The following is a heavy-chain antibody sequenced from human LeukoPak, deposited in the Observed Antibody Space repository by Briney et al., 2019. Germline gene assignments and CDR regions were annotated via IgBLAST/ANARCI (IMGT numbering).Heavy chain of an antibody. CDR2: IRSSSET. J-gene: IGHJ5*02. CDR3: ARDAGNSGYGCDL. CDR1: GFIFSQYS. V-gene: IGHV3-48*01. Sequence: GGSLRLSCAASGFIFSQYSTNWVRQAPGKGLEWVSHIRSSSETFYADSVKGRFTISRDNARNSLYLQMNNLRGEDTAIYYCARDAGNSGYGCDLWGQGTLVTVSS. D-gene: IGHD5-12*01.